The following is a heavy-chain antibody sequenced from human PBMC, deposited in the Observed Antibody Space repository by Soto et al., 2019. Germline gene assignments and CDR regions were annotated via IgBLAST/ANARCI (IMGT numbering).Heavy chain of an antibody. V-gene: IGHV3-74*01. CDR3: ARGGPYSSSEVDY. CDR2: VNGDGSST. J-gene: IGHJ4*02. CDR1: GFTFSSYW. Sequence: EVQLVESGGGLVQPGGSLRLSCAASGFTFSSYWMHWVRQAPGKGLVWVSRVNGDGSSTSYADSVKGRFTISRDNAKKTLYLQRDSLRVEGTAVYYCARGGPYSSSEVDYWGQGTLVTVSS. D-gene: IGHD6-6*01.